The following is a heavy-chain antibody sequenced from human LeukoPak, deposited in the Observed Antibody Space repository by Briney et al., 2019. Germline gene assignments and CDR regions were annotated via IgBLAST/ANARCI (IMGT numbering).Heavy chain of an antibody. Sequence: ASVKVSCKASGYTFTGYYMHWVRQAPGQGLEWMGWINPNSGGTNYAQKFQGRVTMTRDTSISTAYMELSRLRSDDTAVYYCARDGGWLTIRYYFDYWGQGTLVTVSS. CDR1: GYTFTGYY. CDR2: INPNSGGT. D-gene: IGHD4/OR15-4a*01. J-gene: IGHJ4*02. CDR3: ARDGGWLTIRYYFDY. V-gene: IGHV1-2*02.